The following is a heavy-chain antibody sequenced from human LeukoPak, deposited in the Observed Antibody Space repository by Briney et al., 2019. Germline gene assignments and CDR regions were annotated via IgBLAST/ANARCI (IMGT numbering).Heavy chain of an antibody. CDR1: GGSFSGYY. V-gene: IGHV4-34*01. Sequence: SEALSLTCAVYGGSFSGYYWSWIRQPPGKGLEWIGEINHSGSTNYNPSLKSRVTISVDTSKNQFSLKLSSVTAADTAVYYCARGLDSRSVVVVIEERAGFDYWGQGTLVTVSS. J-gene: IGHJ4*02. D-gene: IGHD3-22*01. CDR2: INHSGST. CDR3: ARGLDSRSVVVVIEERAGFDY.